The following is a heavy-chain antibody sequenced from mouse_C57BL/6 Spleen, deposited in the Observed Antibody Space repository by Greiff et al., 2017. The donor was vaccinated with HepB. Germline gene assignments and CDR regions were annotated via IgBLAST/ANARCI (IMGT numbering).Heavy chain of an antibody. V-gene: IGHV1-9*01. CDR3: ARAEGSSGYGAY. Sequence: VQLQQSGAELMKPGASVKLSCKASGYTFTGYWIEWVKQRPGHGLEWIGGILPGSGSTNYNEKFKGKATITAETSSNTAYMQLSSLTTEDSAIYYCARAEGSSGYGAYWGQGTLVTVSA. D-gene: IGHD3-2*02. CDR1: GYTFTGYW. CDR2: ILPGSGST. J-gene: IGHJ3*01.